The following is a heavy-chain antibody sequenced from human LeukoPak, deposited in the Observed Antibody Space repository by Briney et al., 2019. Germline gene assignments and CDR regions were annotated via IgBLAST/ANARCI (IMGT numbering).Heavy chain of an antibody. CDR1: GYSFTSYW. CDR2: IYPGDSDT. J-gene: IGHJ4*02. Sequence: GESLKISCKGSGYSFTSYWIGWVRQMPGKGLEWMGTIYPGDSDTRYSPSFQGQVTISPDKPISPAYLEWSSLKASGTAVYYCARQVDGYNRFGYWGQGTLVTVSS. CDR3: ARQVDGYNRFGY. V-gene: IGHV5-51*01. D-gene: IGHD5-24*01.